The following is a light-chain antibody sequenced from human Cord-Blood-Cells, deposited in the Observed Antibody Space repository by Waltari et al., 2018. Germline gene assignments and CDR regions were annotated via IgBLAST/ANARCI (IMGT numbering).Light chain of an antibody. CDR3: QQSYSTPGT. J-gene: IGKJ2*02. Sequence: DIQMTQSPSSLSASVGDRVTITCRASQSISSYLNWYQQKPGKAPKLLIYAASSLQSGVPSRFSGSGAGTEFTLTIRSLRCEDFATDYCQQSYSTPGTFGQGTKLEIE. V-gene: IGKV1-39*01. CDR2: AAS. CDR1: QSISSY.